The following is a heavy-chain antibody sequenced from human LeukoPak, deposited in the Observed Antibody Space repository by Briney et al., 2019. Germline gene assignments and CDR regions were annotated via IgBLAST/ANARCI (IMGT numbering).Heavy chain of an antibody. CDR1: GGSISSYY. Sequence: SETLSLTCTVSGGSISSYYWSWIRQPPVKGLEWIGYIYYSGSTNYNPSLKSRVTISVDTSKNQFSLELSSVTAADTAVYYCAVGPISSSWYYFDYWGQGTLVTVSS. D-gene: IGHD6-13*01. CDR2: IYYSGST. J-gene: IGHJ4*02. V-gene: IGHV4-59*08. CDR3: AVGPISSSWYYFDY.